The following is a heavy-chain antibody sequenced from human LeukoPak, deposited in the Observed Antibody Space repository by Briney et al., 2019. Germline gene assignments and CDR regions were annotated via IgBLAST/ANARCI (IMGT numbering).Heavy chain of an antibody. CDR3: ASLLHDWGVYFDY. D-gene: IGHD6-13*01. V-gene: IGHV3-21*01. J-gene: IGHJ4*02. Sequence: GGSLRLSCAASGFTFSSYSMNWVRQAPGKGLEWVSSISSSSSYIYYADSVKGRFTISRDNAKNSLYLQMNSLRAEDTAVYYCASLLHDWGVYFDYWGQGTLVTVSS. CDR1: GFTFSSYS. CDR2: ISSSSSYI.